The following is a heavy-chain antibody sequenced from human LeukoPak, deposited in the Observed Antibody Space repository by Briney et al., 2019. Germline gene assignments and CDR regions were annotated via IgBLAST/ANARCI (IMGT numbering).Heavy chain of an antibody. V-gene: IGHV1-46*01. Sequence: ASVKVSCKASGYTFTINHIHWVRQAPGQGLEWMGVINPSGDSTTYAQKFQGRVTMTEDTSTDTAYMELSSLRSEDTAVYYCATVRGSIAVAGTFGWFDPWGQGTLVTVSS. D-gene: IGHD6-19*01. CDR3: ATVRGSIAVAGTFGWFDP. J-gene: IGHJ5*02. CDR2: INPSGDST. CDR1: GYTFTINH.